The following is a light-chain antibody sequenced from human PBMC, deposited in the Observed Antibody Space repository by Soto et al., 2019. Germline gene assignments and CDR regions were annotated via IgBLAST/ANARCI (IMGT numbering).Light chain of an antibody. V-gene: IGLV1-47*01. CDR3: AVWDDTLHGWG. J-gene: IGLJ3*02. Sequence: QSVLTQPPSASGTPGQRVTISCSGSRSNIGKNSVYWFQQFPGTTPKLLIFNQSRRPSGVPERFSGSRSGTSASLAISGLRFEDEADYYCAVWDDTLHGWGFGGGTKLTVL. CDR1: RSNIGKNS. CDR2: NQS.